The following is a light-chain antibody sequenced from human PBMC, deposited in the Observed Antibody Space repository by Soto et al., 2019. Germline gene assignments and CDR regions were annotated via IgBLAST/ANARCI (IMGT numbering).Light chain of an antibody. CDR1: QSVSSN. Sequence: EIVMTQSPAALSVSPGERATLSCRASQSVSSNLAWYQQKPGQPPRLLIYGAPTRATGIPARFSGSGSGTEFTLTISSLQSEDFAVYYCQQYNNWAPITLGQGTRLEIK. J-gene: IGKJ5*01. V-gene: IGKV3D-15*01. CDR3: QQYNNWAPIT. CDR2: GAP.